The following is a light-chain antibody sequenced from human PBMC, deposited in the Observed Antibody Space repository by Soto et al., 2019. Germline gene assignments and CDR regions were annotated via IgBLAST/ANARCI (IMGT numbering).Light chain of an antibody. CDR1: QSVSRS. CDR2: DAY. CDR3: QNRGNWPLT. V-gene: IGKV3-11*01. Sequence: DIVLTQSPVTLSLSPGEVATVSCSASQSVSRSLAWYQQKPGQANRLLVYDAYNRATGITARFSGSGSGTDFTLTIRSLEPEDFAVYFCQNRGNWPLTFGNGTKVDIK. J-gene: IGKJ3*01.